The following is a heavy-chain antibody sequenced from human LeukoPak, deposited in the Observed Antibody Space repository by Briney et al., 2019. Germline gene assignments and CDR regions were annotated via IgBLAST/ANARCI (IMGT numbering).Heavy chain of an antibody. CDR1: GFTFSDYY. CDR3: ARDLTTIFGPEVGY. Sequence: GGSLRLSCAASGFTFSDYYMSWIRQAPGKGLEWLSYISSSGSLIYYADSVKGRFTISRDNAKNSLYLQMNSLRAEDTAVYYCARDLTTIFGPEVGYWGQGTLVTVSS. V-gene: IGHV3-11*04. CDR2: ISSSGSLI. J-gene: IGHJ4*02. D-gene: IGHD3-3*01.